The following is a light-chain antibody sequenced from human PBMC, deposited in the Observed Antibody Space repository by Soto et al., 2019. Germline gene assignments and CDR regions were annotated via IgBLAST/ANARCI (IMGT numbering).Light chain of an antibody. CDR1: QSARSS. J-gene: IGKJ4*01. CDR2: DAS. Sequence: DIVLTQAPGTLSLSPGERATLSCRASQSARSSLGWYQQKPGQPPSLLIYDASNRATGIPARFSGSGSGTDFTLTISSLEPEDFAVYYCQQRSNWLLTFGGGTKVDI. V-gene: IGKV3-11*01. CDR3: QQRSNWLLT.